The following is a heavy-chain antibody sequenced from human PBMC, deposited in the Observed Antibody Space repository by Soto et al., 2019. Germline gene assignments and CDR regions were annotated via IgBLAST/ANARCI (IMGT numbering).Heavy chain of an antibody. J-gene: IGHJ6*02. CDR1: GDTSSSYS. CDR3: APTCPFLRRGGSFYSPHYYCDIDV. Sequence: QVQLVQSGTEVKKPGSSVKVSCKASGDTSSSYSISWVRQAPGQGLEWMGGISPIFGTPNYAQKFQGRVTISAEKPTNTPHRNITPLRSGDTAVYYCAPTCPFLRRGGSFYSPHYYCDIDVGRQGTTDTLPS. V-gene: IGHV1-69*06. D-gene: IGHD2-15*01. CDR2: ISPIFGTP.